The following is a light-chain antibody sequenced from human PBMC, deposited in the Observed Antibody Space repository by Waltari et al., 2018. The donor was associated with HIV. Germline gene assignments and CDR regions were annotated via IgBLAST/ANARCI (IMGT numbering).Light chain of an antibody. CDR3: MHGQQTPV. CDR2: LGS. J-gene: IGKJ1*01. V-gene: IGKV2-28*01. Sequence: DIAMIQSPDSLAVSPGESASISCRSSQNLLHTNGHNYLDWYLQRPGQAPELLIYLGSQRASGVPDRIAGSGSGTSFILKINREEAEDVGVYYCMHGQQTPVFGQGTKVEIK. CDR1: QNLLHTNGHNY.